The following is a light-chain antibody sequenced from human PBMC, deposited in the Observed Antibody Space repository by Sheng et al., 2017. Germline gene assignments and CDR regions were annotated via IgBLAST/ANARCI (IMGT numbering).Light chain of an antibody. CDR1: GLAKQY. Sequence: SYELTQPPSVSVSPGQMASITCSGDGLAKQYAYWYQQKSGQAPVLVIYKDRERPSEIPERFSASSSGTTVTLTINGVQAEDEAYYYCLSADISGTHWVFGGGTNLTV. CDR2: KDR. V-gene: IGLV3-25*03. CDR3: LSADISGTHWV. J-gene: IGLJ3*02.